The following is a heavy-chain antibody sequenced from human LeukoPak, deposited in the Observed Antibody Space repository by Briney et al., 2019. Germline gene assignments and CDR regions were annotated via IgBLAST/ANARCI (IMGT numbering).Heavy chain of an antibody. CDR1: GFTFSSYE. V-gene: IGHV3-23*01. CDR2: ISGSGGST. CDR3: AKKPVGRAAGYYFDY. Sequence: GGSLRLSCAASGFTFSSYEMNWVRQAPGKGLEWVSAISGSGGSTYYADSVKGRFTISRDNSKNTLYLQMNSLRAEDTAVYYCAKKPVGRAAGYYFDYWGQGALVTASS. J-gene: IGHJ4*02. D-gene: IGHD6-13*01.